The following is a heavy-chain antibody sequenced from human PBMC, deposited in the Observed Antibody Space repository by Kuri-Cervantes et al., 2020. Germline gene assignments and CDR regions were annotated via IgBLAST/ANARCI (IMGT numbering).Heavy chain of an antibody. Sequence: SETLSLTCTVSGGSISSYYWSWIRQPPGKGLEWIGYIYYSGSTNYNPSLKSRVTISVDTSKNQFSLKLSSVTAADTAVYYCAREVGYCSGGSCSNWFDPWGQGTLVPSPQ. J-gene: IGHJ5*02. CDR1: GGSISSYY. D-gene: IGHD2-15*01. V-gene: IGHV4-59*01. CDR2: IYYSGST. CDR3: AREVGYCSGGSCSNWFDP.